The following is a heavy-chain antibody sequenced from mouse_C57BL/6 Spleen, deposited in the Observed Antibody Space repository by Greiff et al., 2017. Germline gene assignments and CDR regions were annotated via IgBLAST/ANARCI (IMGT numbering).Heavy chain of an antibody. CDR1: GYSITSGYY. V-gene: IGHV3-6*01. CDR2: ISYDGSN. Sequence: VQLKESGPGLVKPSQSLSLTCSVTGYSITSGYYWNWIRQFPGNKLEWMGYISYDGSNNYNPSLKNRISITRDTSKNQFFLKLNSVTTEDTATYYCAREDYGNSDYWGQGTTLTVSS. D-gene: IGHD2-1*01. CDR3: AREDYGNSDY. J-gene: IGHJ2*01.